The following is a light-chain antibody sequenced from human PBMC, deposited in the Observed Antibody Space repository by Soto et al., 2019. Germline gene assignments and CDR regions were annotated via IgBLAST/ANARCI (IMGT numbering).Light chain of an antibody. CDR3: QQYNNWPWT. Sequence: EIVMTQSPVTLSVSPGGRATLSCRASQSISDTLAWYQQKPGQAPRLLIHGASTRAPGFPARFSGSGSGTDFTLTISSMQSEDFALYYCQQYNNWPWTFGQGTKVAIK. V-gene: IGKV3-15*01. J-gene: IGKJ1*01. CDR2: GAS. CDR1: QSISDT.